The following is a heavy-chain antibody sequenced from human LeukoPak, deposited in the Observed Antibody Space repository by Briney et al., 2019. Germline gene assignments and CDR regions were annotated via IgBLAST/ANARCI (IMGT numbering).Heavy chain of an antibody. CDR1: GFTFSDYY. V-gene: IGHV3-11*01. D-gene: IGHD3-9*01. CDR3: ARDGNYDILTGYHYYYYMDV. CDR2: ISSSGSTI. J-gene: IGHJ6*03. Sequence: TGGSLRPSCAASGFTFSDYYMSWIRQAPGKGLEWVSYISSSGSTIYYADSVKGRFTISRDNAKNSLYLQMNSLRAEDTAVYYCARDGNYDILTGYHYYYYMDVWGKGTTVTISS.